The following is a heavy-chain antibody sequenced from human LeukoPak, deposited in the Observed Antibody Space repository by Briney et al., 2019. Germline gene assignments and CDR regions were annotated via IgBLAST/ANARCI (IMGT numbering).Heavy chain of an antibody. V-gene: IGHV3-7*01. CDR1: GSPLITFG. J-gene: IGHJ5*02. Sequence: GGPLEPSFEAPGSPLITFGLAWFRKAPGKGRGWGPKKRKDEGEKYYVDSVKGRFTISRDNAKNSLYLQMNSLRAEDTAVYYCARDWAPVYIVVVPAANNWFDPWGQGTLVTVSS. CDR2: KRKDEGEK. CDR3: ARDWAPVYIVVVPAANNWFDP. D-gene: IGHD2-2*01.